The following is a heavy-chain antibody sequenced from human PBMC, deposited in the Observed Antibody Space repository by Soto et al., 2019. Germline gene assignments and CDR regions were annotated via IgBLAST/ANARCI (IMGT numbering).Heavy chain of an antibody. J-gene: IGHJ6*02. CDR3: AREWVTSRQDPHGLDV. D-gene: IGHD4-4*01. CDR2: ISYDGSNK. CDR1: GFTFSSYA. Sequence: QVQLVESGGGVVQPGRSLRLSCAASGFTFSSYAMHWVRQAPGKGLEWVAVISYDGSNKYYADSVKGRFTISRDNSKNTRDLQMNSLRTEDTAVYYCAREWVTSRQDPHGLDVWGQGTTVTVS. V-gene: IGHV3-30-3*01.